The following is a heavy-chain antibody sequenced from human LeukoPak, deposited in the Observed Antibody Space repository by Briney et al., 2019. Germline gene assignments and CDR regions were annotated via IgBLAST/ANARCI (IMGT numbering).Heavy chain of an antibody. CDR2: ISSSGNSR. CDR1: GFILSNYR. Sequence: GGSLRLSCAASGFILSNYRMNWVRQAPGKGLEWVSYISSSGNSREYADSVKGRFTISRDNAKNTQYLQMNSLRAEDTAVYYCARGGEYSYGNFDYWGQGTLVTVSS. D-gene: IGHD5-18*01. J-gene: IGHJ4*02. CDR3: ARGGEYSYGNFDY. V-gene: IGHV3-21*01.